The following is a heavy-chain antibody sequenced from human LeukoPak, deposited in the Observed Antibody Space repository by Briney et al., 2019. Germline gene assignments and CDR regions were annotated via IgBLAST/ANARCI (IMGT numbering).Heavy chain of an antibody. V-gene: IGHV3-30*02. CDR2: IQHDGTNK. CDR1: GFTFSSYG. D-gene: IGHD3-22*01. Sequence: GGSLRLSCAASGFTFSSYGMHWVRQAPGKGLEWVTLIQHDGTNKYYADSVKGRFTISRDNSKSTLYLQMNSLRAEDTAVYYCAKTFGPSSGYYYFDYWGQGTLVTVSS. J-gene: IGHJ4*02. CDR3: AKTFGPSSGYYYFDY.